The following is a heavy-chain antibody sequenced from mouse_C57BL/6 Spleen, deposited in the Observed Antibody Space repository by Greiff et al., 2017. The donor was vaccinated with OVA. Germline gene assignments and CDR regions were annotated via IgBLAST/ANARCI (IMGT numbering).Heavy chain of an antibody. CDR1: GYTFTDYY. CDR3: ARELLLDY. D-gene: IGHD1-1*01. V-gene: IGHV1-26*01. J-gene: IGHJ4*01. CDR2: INPNNGGT. Sequence: VQLQQSGPELVKPGASVKISCKASGYTFTDYYMNWVKQSPGKSLEWIGDINPNNGGTSYNQKFKGKATLTVDKSSSTAYMELRSLTSEDSAVYYCARELLLDYWGQGTSVTVSS.